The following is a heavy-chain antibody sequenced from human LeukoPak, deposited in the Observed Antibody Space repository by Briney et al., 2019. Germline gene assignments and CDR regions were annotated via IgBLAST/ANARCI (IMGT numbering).Heavy chain of an antibody. CDR2: INQDGGAQ. CDR1: GFTSGTSS. CDR3: ARSAR. Sequence: GGSLRLSCAASGFTSGTSSMSCVRQAPGKGLEWVANINQDGGAQYYVDSVKGRFTISRDNAKSSLYRQMNSLRAEDTAVYYCARSARWGQGTLVTVSS. V-gene: IGHV3-7*01. J-gene: IGHJ4*02.